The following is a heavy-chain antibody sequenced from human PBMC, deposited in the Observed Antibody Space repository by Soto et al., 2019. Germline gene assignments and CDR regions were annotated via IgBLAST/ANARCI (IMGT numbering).Heavy chain of an antibody. D-gene: IGHD3-22*01. V-gene: IGHV3-9*01. CDR1: GFAFADFA. CDR3: AKDISYYDSSGYLDY. CDR2: ISWNSAII. J-gene: IGHJ4*02. Sequence: EVQLVESGGDLVQPGKSLRLSCAASGFAFADFAMHWVRQAPGQGLEWISGISWNSAIIGYADSVKGRFTISRDNAKNSLYLQMTSLRAEDTALYYCAKDISYYDSSGYLDYWGQGVVVTVSA.